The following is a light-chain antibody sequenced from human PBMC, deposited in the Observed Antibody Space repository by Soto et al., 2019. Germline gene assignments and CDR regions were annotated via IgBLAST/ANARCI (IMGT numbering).Light chain of an antibody. CDR3: QQYNKWPPYT. V-gene: IGKV3-15*01. CDR2: GAS. Sequence: EIVMTQSPANLSVSPGERATLSCRASQSVSSNLAWYQQKPGQGPRLLIYGASTRATSIPARLSGSGSGTEFTHTINSLQSEDFAVYDLQQYNKWPPYTFGQGTKLEIK. CDR1: QSVSSN. J-gene: IGKJ2*01.